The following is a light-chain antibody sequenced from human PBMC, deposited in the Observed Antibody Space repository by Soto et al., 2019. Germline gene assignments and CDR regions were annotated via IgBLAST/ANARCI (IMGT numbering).Light chain of an antibody. V-gene: IGLV2-11*01. CDR2: DVT. CDR1: SSDVGDYNF. CDR3: SSYTSSSTVV. J-gene: IGLJ2*01. Sequence: QSALTQPRSVSGSPGQSVTISCTGTSSDVGDYNFVSWYQQHPDRAPKLMIYDVTKRPSGVPDRFSGSKSGNTASLTISWLQAEDEADYYCSSYTSSSTVVFGGGTKLTVL.